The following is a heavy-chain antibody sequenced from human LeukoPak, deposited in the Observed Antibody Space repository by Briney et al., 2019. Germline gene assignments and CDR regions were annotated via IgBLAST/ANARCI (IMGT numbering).Heavy chain of an antibody. CDR3: GKASSGYYSAILD. D-gene: IGHD3-22*01. J-gene: IGHJ4*02. CDR2: INWNSNNI. V-gene: IGHV3-9*01. CDR1: GFTFYDDT. Sequence: GGSLRLSCAASGFTFYDDTMHWVRQAPGIGLEWGSGINWNSNNIDYADSVKGRFTTSRDNAKNSLYLQMNSLREEDTALYYCGKASSGYYSAILDWGQGTLVTVSS.